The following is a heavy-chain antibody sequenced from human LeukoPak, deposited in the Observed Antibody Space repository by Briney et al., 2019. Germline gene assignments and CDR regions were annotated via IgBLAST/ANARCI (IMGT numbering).Heavy chain of an antibody. J-gene: IGHJ4*02. V-gene: IGHV3-30*04. CDR1: GFTFSSYA. CDR2: ISYDGSNK. CDR3: VKDATWGGFDY. Sequence: GRSLRLSCAASGFTFSSYAMHWVRQAPGKGLEWVAVISYDGSNKYYADSVKGRFTVSRDNSRSTLFLQMNSLRADDTALYYCVKDATWGGFDYWGQGTLVTVSS. D-gene: IGHD3-16*01.